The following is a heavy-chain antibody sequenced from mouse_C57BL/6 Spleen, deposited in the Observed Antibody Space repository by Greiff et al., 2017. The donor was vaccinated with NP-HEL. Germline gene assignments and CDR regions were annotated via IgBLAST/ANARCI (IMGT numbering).Heavy chain of an antibody. Sequence: EVQLVESGGGLVQPGGSMKLSCAASGFTFSDAWMDWVRQSPEKGLEWVAEIRNKANNHATYYAESVKGRFTISRDDSKSSVYLQMNSLRAEDTGIYYCTYYANGGYYAMDYWGQGTSVTVSS. V-gene: IGHV6-6*01. J-gene: IGHJ4*01. CDR2: IRNKANNHAT. CDR3: TYYANGGYYAMDY. D-gene: IGHD1-1*02. CDR1: GFTFSDAW.